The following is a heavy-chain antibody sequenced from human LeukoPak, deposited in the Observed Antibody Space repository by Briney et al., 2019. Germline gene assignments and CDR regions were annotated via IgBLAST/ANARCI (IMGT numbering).Heavy chain of an antibody. CDR1: GGSFSGYY. CDR2: INHSGST. V-gene: IGHV4-34*01. Sequence: PSETLSLTCAVYGGSFSGYYWSWIRQPPGKGLEWIGEINHSGSTNYNPSLKSRVIISVDTSKNQFSLKLSSVTAADTAVYYCAGLDIVVVVAATPVLSGFDPWGQGTLVTVSS. D-gene: IGHD2-15*01. CDR3: AGLDIVVVVAATPVLSGFDP. J-gene: IGHJ5*02.